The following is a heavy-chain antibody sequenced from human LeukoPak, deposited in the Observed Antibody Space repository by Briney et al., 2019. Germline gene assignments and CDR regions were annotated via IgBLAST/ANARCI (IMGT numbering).Heavy chain of an antibody. V-gene: IGHV3-21*01. CDR2: ISSSSSYI. CDR3: ARVRGWFGPPLYYYYMDV. CDR1: GFTFSSYS. Sequence: GGSLRLSCAASGFTFSSYSMNWVRQAPGKGLEWVSSISSSSSYIYYADSVKGRFTISRDNAKNSLYLQMNSLRAEDTAVYYCARVRGWFGPPLYYYYMDVWGKGTTVTVSS. D-gene: IGHD3-10*01. J-gene: IGHJ6*03.